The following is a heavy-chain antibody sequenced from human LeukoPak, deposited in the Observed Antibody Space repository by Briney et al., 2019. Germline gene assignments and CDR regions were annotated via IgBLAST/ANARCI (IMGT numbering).Heavy chain of an antibody. CDR3: AKDLGRETQDY. Sequence: GGSLRLSCAASGFTFSSYGMHWVRQAPGKGLEWVAVISYDGSNKYYADSVKGRFTISRDNSKNTLYLQMNSLRAEDTAVYYCAKDLGRETQDYWGQGTLVTVSS. V-gene: IGHV3-30*18. D-gene: IGHD1-26*01. CDR1: GFTFSSYG. J-gene: IGHJ4*02. CDR2: ISYDGSNK.